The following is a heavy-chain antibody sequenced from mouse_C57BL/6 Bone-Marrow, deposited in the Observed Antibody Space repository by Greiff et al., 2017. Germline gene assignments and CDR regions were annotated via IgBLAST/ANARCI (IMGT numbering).Heavy chain of an antibody. V-gene: IGHV1-69*01. Sequence: QVQLKQPGAELVMPGASVKLSCKASGYTFTSYWMHWVKQRPGQGLEWIGEIDPSDSYTNYNQKFKGKSTLTVDKSSSTAYMQLSSLTSEDSAVYYWAYGSSPYYFDYWGQGTTLTVSS. J-gene: IGHJ2*01. CDR1: GYTFTSYW. CDR2: IDPSDSYT. D-gene: IGHD1-1*01. CDR3: AYGSSPYYFDY.